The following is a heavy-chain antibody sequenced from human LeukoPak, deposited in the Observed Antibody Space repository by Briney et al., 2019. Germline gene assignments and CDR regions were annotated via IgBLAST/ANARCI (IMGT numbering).Heavy chain of an antibody. D-gene: IGHD3-10*01. V-gene: IGHV4-59*01. CDR2: IYYTGST. Sequence: PSETLSLTCTVSGGSISSYYWIWIRQPPGGGLEWIGYIYYTGSTNYNPSLKSRVTISVDTSKNQFSLKLSSVTAAVTAVYYCARFGSGSYRQFDYWGQGTLVTVSS. CDR1: GGSISSYY. CDR3: ARFGSGSYRQFDY. J-gene: IGHJ4*02.